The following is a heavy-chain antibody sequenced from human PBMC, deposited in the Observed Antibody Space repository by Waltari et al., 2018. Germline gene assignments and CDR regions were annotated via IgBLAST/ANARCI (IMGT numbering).Heavy chain of an antibody. CDR2: INYSGST. Sequence: QVQMQASGPGLVKSSETLSLTCTVSGGSIGRNTFYWAWIRQPPGKRREWMASINYSGSTYYMPSLKSRVTISVDTSRNQLSLRLTSVTAADTAVYFCVREWSSSSSWFDPWGQGTLVTVSS. V-gene: IGHV4-39*07. D-gene: IGHD6-6*01. CDR1: GGSIGRNTFY. CDR3: VREWSSSSSWFDP. J-gene: IGHJ5*02.